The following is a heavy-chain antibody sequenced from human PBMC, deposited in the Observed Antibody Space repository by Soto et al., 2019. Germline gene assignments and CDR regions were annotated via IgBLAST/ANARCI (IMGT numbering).Heavy chain of an antibody. CDR3: AKRFGQHMQWLGSFDI. V-gene: IGHV4-31*03. CDR2: IYYSGST. CDR1: GGSISSGGYY. Sequence: SETLSLTCSVSGGSISSGGYYWSWIRQHPGKGLEWIGYIYYSGSTYYNPSLKSRVTISVDTSKNQFSLKLSSVTAADTAVYYCAKRFGQHMQWLGSFDIWGQGTVVTVSS. D-gene: IGHD3-22*01. J-gene: IGHJ3*02.